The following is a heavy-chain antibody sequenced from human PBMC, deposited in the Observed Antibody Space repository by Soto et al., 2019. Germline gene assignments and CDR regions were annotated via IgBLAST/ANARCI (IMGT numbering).Heavy chain of an antibody. Sequence: KESGPTLVKPPQTVTLTFTFSGFSLTIGGVVVAWMRQPPGKALEWLAIIYWDDDKRYRPSLRSRLTVTKDTSKDQVVLTLTNVDPVYTATYFCVHIETSGYHPLFDDWGQGILVTVSA. J-gene: IGHJ4*02. V-gene: IGHV2-5*02. CDR3: VHIETSGYHPLFDD. D-gene: IGHD3-22*01. CDR1: GFSLTIGGVV. CDR2: IYWDDDK.